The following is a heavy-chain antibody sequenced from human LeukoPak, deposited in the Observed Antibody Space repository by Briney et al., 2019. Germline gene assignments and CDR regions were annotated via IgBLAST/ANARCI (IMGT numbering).Heavy chain of an antibody. V-gene: IGHV3-7*01. CDR3: ARAKDTAMGGFDY. D-gene: IGHD5-18*01. CDR1: GFTFSSYW. CDR2: IKQDGSEK. Sequence: PGGSLRLSCAASGFTFSSYWMSWVRQAPGKGLEWVANIKQDGSEKYYVDSVKGRFTISRDNAKNSLYLQMNSLRAEDTAVYYCARAKDTAMGGFDYWGQGTLVTVSS. J-gene: IGHJ4*02.